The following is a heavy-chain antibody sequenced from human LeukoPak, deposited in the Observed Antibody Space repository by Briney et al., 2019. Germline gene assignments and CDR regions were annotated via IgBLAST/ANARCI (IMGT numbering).Heavy chain of an antibody. V-gene: IGHV4-4*02. CDR3: ARKSYDSGSYFY. D-gene: IGHD3-10*01. Sequence: PSGTLSLTCAVSGDSISSSNWWSWVRQPPGKGLEWIGEIYHSGSTNYNPSLKSRVTISVDESKDQLSLKLSSVTAADTAVYFCARKSYDSGSYFYWGQGTLVTVSS. CDR2: IYHSGST. J-gene: IGHJ4*02. CDR1: GDSISSSNW.